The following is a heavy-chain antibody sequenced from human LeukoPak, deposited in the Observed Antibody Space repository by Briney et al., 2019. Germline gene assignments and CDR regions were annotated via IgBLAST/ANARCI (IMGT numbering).Heavy chain of an antibody. Sequence: SETLSLTCTVSGGSISSSTFYWGWIRQPPGKGLEWIGSISYSGSTYYNPSLKSQVTISVDTSKNQFSLKLSSVTAADTAVYYCARDSGYSSSWYVVFDPWGQGTLVTVSS. CDR2: ISYSGST. CDR1: GGSISSSTFY. CDR3: ARDSGYSSSWYVVFDP. D-gene: IGHD6-13*01. J-gene: IGHJ5*02. V-gene: IGHV4-39*02.